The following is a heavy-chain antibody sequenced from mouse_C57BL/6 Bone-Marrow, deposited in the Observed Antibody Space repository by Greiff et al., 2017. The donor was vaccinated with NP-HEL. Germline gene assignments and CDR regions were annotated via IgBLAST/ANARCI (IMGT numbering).Heavy chain of an antibody. D-gene: IGHD3-2*02. CDR1: GFSLTSYG. CDR3: ARNQLRLPYYYAMDY. V-gene: IGHV2-2*01. J-gene: IGHJ4*01. Sequence: VKLMESGPGLVQPSQSLSITCTVSGFSLTSYGVHWVRQSPGKGLEWLGVIWSGGSTDYNAAFISRLSISKDNSKSQVFFKMNSLQADDTAIYYCARNQLRLPYYYAMDYWGQGTSVTVSS. CDR2: IWSGGST.